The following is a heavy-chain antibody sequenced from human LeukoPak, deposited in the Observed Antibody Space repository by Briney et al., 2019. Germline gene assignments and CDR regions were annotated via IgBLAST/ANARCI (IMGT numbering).Heavy chain of an antibody. CDR3: ASESGSGSYYDY. V-gene: IGHV5-10-1*01. Sequence: PGESPQISCKGSGYSFSSYWITWVRQMPGKGLEWMGRIDPSDSYTKYSPSFQGHVTISVDKSISTAYLQWSSLKAPNTAMYYCASESGSGSYYDYWGQGTVVPVSS. J-gene: IGHJ4*02. CDR1: GYSFSSYW. D-gene: IGHD3-10*01. CDR2: IDPSDSYT.